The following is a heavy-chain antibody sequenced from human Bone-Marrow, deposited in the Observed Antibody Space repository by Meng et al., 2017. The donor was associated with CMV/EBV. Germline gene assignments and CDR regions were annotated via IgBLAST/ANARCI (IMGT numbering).Heavy chain of an antibody. V-gene: IGHV1-2*02. Sequence: ASVKVSCKASGYTFTGYYMHWVRQAPGQGLEWMGWINPNSGGTNYAQKFQGRVTMTRDTSITTAYKELSRMMSDDTAVFYCAEVYCSTTSCYSLDPWGQGTLVTVSS. J-gene: IGHJ5*02. CDR1: GYTFTGYY. CDR3: AEVYCSTTSCYSLDP. D-gene: IGHD2-2*02. CDR2: INPNSGGT.